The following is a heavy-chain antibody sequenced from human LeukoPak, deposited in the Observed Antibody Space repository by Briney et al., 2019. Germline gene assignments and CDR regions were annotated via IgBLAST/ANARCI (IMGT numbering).Heavy chain of an antibody. Sequence: VASVKVSCKASGYTFTTYAMNWVRQAPGQGLEWMGWINTNSGNPTYAQGFTGRFVFSLDTSVNTTYLQISSLKAEDTAVYYCARDKRMSTMGDWFDPWGQGTLVTVSS. V-gene: IGHV7-4-1*02. CDR2: INTNSGNP. CDR1: GYTFTTYA. CDR3: ARDKRMSTMGDWFDP. D-gene: IGHD5-24*01. J-gene: IGHJ5*02.